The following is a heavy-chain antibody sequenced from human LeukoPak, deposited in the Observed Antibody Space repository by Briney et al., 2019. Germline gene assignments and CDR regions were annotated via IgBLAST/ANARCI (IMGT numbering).Heavy chain of an antibody. J-gene: IGHJ2*01. D-gene: IGHD2/OR15-2a*01. CDR1: GGSISSYH. V-gene: IGHV4-59*01. Sequence: SETLSLTCTVSGGSISSYHWSWIRQPPGKGLEWIGHIYYTGSTNYNPSLKSRVTISLDTSKNQFSLKLSSVTAADTAVYYCARAFRARYFDLWGRGTLVTVSS. CDR2: IYYTGST. CDR3: ARAFRARYFDL.